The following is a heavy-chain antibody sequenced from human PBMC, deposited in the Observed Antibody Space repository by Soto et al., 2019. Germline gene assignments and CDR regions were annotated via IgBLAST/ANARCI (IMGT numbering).Heavy chain of an antibody. J-gene: IGHJ4*02. CDR3: ARDAGVTWDY. CDR2: IWYDGSNK. Sequence: QVQLVESGGGVVQPGRSLRLSCAASGFTFSSYGMHWVRQAPGKGLEWMAVIWYDGSNKYYADSVKARFTISRVNSENPLHRQMNRLRAEDMAVYYCARDAGVTWDYWGQGTQVTVAS. CDR1: GFTFSSYG. V-gene: IGHV3-33*01.